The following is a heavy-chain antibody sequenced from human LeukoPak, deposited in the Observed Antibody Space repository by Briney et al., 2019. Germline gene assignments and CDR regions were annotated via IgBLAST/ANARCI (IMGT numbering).Heavy chain of an antibody. V-gene: IGHV3-33*01. Sequence: PGGSLRLSCAASRFTFSNYGMHWVRQAPGKGLEWVAVIWYDGSNKYYADSVKGRFTISRDNSKNTLSLQMNSLRAEDTAVYYCARGDSSSWSAAFDIWGQGTMVTVSS. CDR1: RFTFSNYG. J-gene: IGHJ3*02. D-gene: IGHD6-13*01. CDR3: ARGDSSSWSAAFDI. CDR2: IWYDGSNK.